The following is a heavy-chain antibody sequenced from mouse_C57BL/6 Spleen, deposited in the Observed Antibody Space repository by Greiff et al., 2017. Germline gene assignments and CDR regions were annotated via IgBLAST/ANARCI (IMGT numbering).Heavy chain of an antibody. Sequence: QVHVKQSGAELVKPGASVKISCKASGYAFSSYWMNWVKQRPGKGLEWIGQIYPGDGDTNYNGKFKGKATLTADKSSSTAYMQLSSLTSEDSAVYFCARSYGSYFDYWGQGTTLTVSS. CDR2: IYPGDGDT. V-gene: IGHV1-80*01. D-gene: IGHD1-1*01. J-gene: IGHJ2*01. CDR1: GYAFSSYW. CDR3: ARSYGSYFDY.